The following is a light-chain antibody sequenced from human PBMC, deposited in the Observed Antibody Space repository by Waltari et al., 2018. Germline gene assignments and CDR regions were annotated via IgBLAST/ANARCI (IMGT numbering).Light chain of an antibody. J-gene: IGKJ4*01. Sequence: SCRASQSVSSVLAWYQQKPGQAPRLLIYDASNRVTGIPARFSGSGSGTDFTLTISSLDPEDFAVYYCQQRSIWPVTFGGGTKVEIK. CDR3: QQRSIWPVT. V-gene: IGKV3-11*01. CDR2: DAS. CDR1: QSVSSV.